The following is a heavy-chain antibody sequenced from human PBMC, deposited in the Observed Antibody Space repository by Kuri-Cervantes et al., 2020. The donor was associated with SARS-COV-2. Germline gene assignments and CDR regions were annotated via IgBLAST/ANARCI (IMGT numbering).Heavy chain of an antibody. CDR2: ISSSSSTI. J-gene: IGHJ4*02. CDR1: GFTFSSYA. D-gene: IGHD3-22*01. CDR3: ARDGGSSGYDIDY. Sequence: GESLKISCAASGFTFSSYAMSWVRQAPGKGLEWVSYISSSSSTIYYADSVKGRFTISRDNAKNSLYLQMNSLRDEDTAVYYCARDGGSSGYDIDYWGQGTLVTVSS. V-gene: IGHV3-48*02.